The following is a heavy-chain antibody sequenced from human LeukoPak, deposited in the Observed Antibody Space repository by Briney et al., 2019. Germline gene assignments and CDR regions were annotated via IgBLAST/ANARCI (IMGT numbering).Heavy chain of an antibody. D-gene: IGHD4-17*01. CDR1: GGSISSYY. CDR2: INHSGNA. CDR3: ARGQGTVTTH. Sequence: SETLSLTCTVSGGSISSYYWSWIRQPPGKGLEWIGEINHSGNANYNPSLKSRVTISLDMSENHFSLKLTPVTAADTAVYYCARGQGTVTTHWGQGTLVTVSS. J-gene: IGHJ4*02. V-gene: IGHV4-34*01.